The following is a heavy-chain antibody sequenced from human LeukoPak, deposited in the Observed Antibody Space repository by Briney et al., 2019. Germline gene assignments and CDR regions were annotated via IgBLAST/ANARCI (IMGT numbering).Heavy chain of an antibody. D-gene: IGHD1-26*01. Sequence: ASVKVSCKTSGYSFSNYGISWVRQAPGQGLGWMGWISGYNGNTNYGQKVQGRVTMTTDTSTSTAYMELRSLGSDDTAVYYCARVASAGVGVSMGGDHWGQGTLVTVSS. CDR1: GYSFSNYG. J-gene: IGHJ4*02. CDR3: ARVASAGVGVSMGGDH. V-gene: IGHV1-18*04. CDR2: ISGYNGNT.